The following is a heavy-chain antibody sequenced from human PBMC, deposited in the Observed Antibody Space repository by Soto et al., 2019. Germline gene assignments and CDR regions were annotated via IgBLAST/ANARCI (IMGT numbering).Heavy chain of an antibody. CDR3: ATSRAIWQQLVPKWFDP. Sequence: ASVKVSCKVSGYTLTELSMHWVRQAPGKGLEWMGGFDPEDGETIYAQKFQGRVTMTEDTSTDTAYMELSSLRSEDTAVYYCATSRAIWQQLVPKWFDPWGQGTLVTVSS. V-gene: IGHV1-24*01. CDR2: FDPEDGET. CDR1: GYTLTELS. J-gene: IGHJ5*02. D-gene: IGHD6-13*01.